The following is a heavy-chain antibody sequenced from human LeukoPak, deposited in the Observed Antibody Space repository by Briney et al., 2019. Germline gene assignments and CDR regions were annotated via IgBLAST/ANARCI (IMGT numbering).Heavy chain of an antibody. CDR3: ARDRCSSTSCLKTDAFDI. V-gene: IGHV4-39*07. Sequence: PSETLSPTCTVSGGSISSSSYYWGWIRQPPGKGLEWIGSIYYSGSTYYNPSPKSRVTISVDTSKNQFSLKLSSVTAADTAVYYCARDRCSSTSCLKTDAFDIWGQGTMVTVSS. CDR1: GGSISSSSYY. J-gene: IGHJ3*02. CDR2: IYYSGST. D-gene: IGHD2-2*01.